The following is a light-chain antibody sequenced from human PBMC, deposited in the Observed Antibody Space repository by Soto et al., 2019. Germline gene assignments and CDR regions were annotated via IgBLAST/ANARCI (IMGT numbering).Light chain of an antibody. J-gene: IGKJ1*01. V-gene: IGKV1-9*01. CDR1: QGIISY. CDR2: TAS. CDR3: QQLNSYPRT. Sequence: DIQLTQSPSFLSASVGDRVTITCRASQGIISYLAWYQQKPGKAPKLLIYTASTLQSGVPSRFSGSGSGTEFTLTISRLQPEDFATYYCQQLNSYPRTFGQGTKVEIK.